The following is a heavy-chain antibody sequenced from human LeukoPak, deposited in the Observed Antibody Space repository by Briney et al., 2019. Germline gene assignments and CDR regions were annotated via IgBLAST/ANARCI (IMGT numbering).Heavy chain of an antibody. J-gene: IGHJ3*02. CDR2: INSDGSST. Sequence: GGSLRLSCAASGVTFSSYWMHWVRQAPGKGLVWVSRINSDGSSTSYADSEKGRFNISRDKAKNTLYLQMNSLRAEDTAVYYCALVKQWMSAFDIWGQGTMVTVSS. V-gene: IGHV3-74*01. CDR3: ALVKQWMSAFDI. D-gene: IGHD6-19*01. CDR1: GVTFSSYW.